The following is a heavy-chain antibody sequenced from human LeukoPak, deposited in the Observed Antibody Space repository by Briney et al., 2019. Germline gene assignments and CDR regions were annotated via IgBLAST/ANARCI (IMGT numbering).Heavy chain of an antibody. CDR3: ARGPDYDFWSGYFYYYYGMDV. V-gene: IGHV4-34*01. CDR1: GGPFSGYY. CDR2: INHSGST. D-gene: IGHD3-3*01. J-gene: IGHJ6*02. Sequence: SETLSLTCAVYGGPFSGYYWSWIRQPPGKGLEWLGEINHSGSTNYNPSLKSRVAISVDTSKNQFSLKLSSVTAADTAVYYCARGPDYDFWSGYFYYYYGMDVWGQGTTVTVSS.